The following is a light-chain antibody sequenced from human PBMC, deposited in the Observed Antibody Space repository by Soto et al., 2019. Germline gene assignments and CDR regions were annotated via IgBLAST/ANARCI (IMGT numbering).Light chain of an antibody. J-gene: IGLJ1*01. CDR2: EVS. CDR3: SSFTSSSTYV. Sequence: QSALTQPASVSGSPGQSITISCTGTSSDVGNYNYVSWYQQDPGKAPKLMIYEVSNRPSGVSKRFSGSKSGNTASLTISGLQAEDEADYYCSSFTSSSTYVFGTGTKLTVL. V-gene: IGLV2-14*01. CDR1: SSDVGNYNY.